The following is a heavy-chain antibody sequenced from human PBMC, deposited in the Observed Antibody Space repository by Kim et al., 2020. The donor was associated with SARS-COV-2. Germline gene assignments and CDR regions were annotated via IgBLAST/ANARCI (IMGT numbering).Heavy chain of an antibody. D-gene: IGHD3-3*01. J-gene: IGHJ4*02. Sequence: SVKGRLTNSRDNSKNTLYLQMNSLRAEDTAVYYCAKDPHYDFWSGYYFDYWGQGTLVTVSS. V-gene: IGHV3-23*01. CDR3: AKDPHYDFWSGYYFDY.